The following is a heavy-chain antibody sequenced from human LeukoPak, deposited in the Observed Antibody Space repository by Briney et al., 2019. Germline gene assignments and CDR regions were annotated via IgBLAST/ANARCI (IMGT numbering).Heavy chain of an antibody. CDR1: GYSFTSYW. CDR3: ATYRGDGVPAAIDYYGMDV. V-gene: IGHV5-51*01. J-gene: IGHJ6*02. D-gene: IGHD2-2*02. CDR2: IYPGDSDT. Sequence: GESLKISCKGSGYSFTSYWIGWVRQVPGKGLEWMGTIYPGDSDTRYSPSFQGQVTISADKSISTAYLQWSSLKASDTAMYYCATYRGDGVPAAIDYYGMDVWGQGTTVTVSS.